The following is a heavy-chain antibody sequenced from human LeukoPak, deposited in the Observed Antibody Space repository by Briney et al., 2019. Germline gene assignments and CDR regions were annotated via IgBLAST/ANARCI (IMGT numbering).Heavy chain of an antibody. CDR2: IHSGGNT. CDR1: GFTFSSYE. V-gene: IGHV3-66*01. Sequence: GGSLRLSCAASGFTFSSYEMNWVRQAPRKGLECVSVIHSGGNTYYADSVKGRFTISRDNSKNTLYLQMNSLRAEDTAVYYCARKTDSGGQGDYWGPGTLVTVSS. CDR3: ARKTDSGGQGDY. D-gene: IGHD3-22*01. J-gene: IGHJ4*02.